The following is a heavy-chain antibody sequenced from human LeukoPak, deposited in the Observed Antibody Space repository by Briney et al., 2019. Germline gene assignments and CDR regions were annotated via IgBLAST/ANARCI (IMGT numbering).Heavy chain of an antibody. V-gene: IGHV3-30-3*01. J-gene: IGHJ4*02. CDR2: ISYDGSNK. D-gene: IGHD3-9*01. Sequence: GGSLRLSCAASGITFSSYAMHCVRQAPGKGLEWVAVISYDGSNKYYADSVKGRFTISRDNSKNTLYLQMNSLRAEDTAVYFCARDARYYDILTGYPLFDYWGQGTLVTVSS. CDR1: GITFSSYA. CDR3: ARDARYYDILTGYPLFDY.